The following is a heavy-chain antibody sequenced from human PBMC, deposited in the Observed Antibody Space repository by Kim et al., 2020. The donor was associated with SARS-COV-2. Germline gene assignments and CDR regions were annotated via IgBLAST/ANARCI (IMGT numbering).Heavy chain of an antibody. CDR3: ARDKSYGYSSSWSGYFQH. Sequence: QGRVTMTRDTSTSTVYMELSSLRSEDTAVYYCARDKSYGYSSSWSGYFQHWGQGTLVTVSS. D-gene: IGHD6-13*01. J-gene: IGHJ1*01. V-gene: IGHV1-46*01.